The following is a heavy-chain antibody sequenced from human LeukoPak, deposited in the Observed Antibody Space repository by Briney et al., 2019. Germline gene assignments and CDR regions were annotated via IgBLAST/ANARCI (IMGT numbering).Heavy chain of an antibody. V-gene: IGHV1-18*04. CDR3: ARDKYDTRSYRAFDI. Sequence: ASVNVSCKASGYTFTIYGISWVGQAPGQGREWMGWISAYNGNTNYAQKLQRRVTMTTDTSTSTAYMELTSLRSDDTAVYYCARDKYDTRSYRAFDIWGQGTMVTVSS. D-gene: IGHD3-9*01. J-gene: IGHJ3*02. CDR1: GYTFTIYG. CDR2: ISAYNGNT.